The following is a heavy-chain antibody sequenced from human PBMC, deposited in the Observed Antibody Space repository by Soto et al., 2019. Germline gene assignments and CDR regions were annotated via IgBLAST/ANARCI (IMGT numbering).Heavy chain of an antibody. Sequence: PSETLSLTCSVSGDSITTGDYYWSCIRQSPGTGLEWLGRITYSGTTYYNPSLKSRLTVSLDTSNNQFFLKLSSVTPADTAVYYCASESLYGADFDYWGQGILVTVSS. CDR2: ITYSGTT. V-gene: IGHV4-30-4*01. D-gene: IGHD4-17*01. CDR3: ASESLYGADFDY. CDR1: GDSITTGDYY. J-gene: IGHJ4*02.